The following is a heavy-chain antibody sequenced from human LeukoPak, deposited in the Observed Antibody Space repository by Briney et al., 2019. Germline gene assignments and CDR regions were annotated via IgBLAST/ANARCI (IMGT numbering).Heavy chain of an antibody. CDR1: GGSISSYY. CDR3: ARHNTICGVLVPLDY. V-gene: IGHV4-59*08. Sequence: SETLSLTCTVSGGSISSYYWSWIRQPPGKGLEWIGYIYYSGSTNYNPSPKSRVTISIDTSKNHFSLNLSSVTAADTAVYYCARHNTICGVLVPLDYWGQGTLVTVSS. D-gene: IGHD3-3*01. J-gene: IGHJ4*02. CDR2: IYYSGST.